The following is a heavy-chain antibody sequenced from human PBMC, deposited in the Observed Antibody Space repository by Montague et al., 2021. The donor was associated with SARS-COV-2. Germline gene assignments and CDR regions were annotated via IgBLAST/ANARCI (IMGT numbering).Heavy chain of an antibody. V-gene: IGHV4-59*13. D-gene: IGHD2-21*02. CDR2: IPYSGST. CDR3: ARTIACRGDCGNRGASDI. Sequence: SETLSLTCTVSGDSISSYYWSWIRQPPGKGLEWVGYIPYSGSTYYNPSLKSRVSVSVDTSKNQFSLKLSSVTAADTAVYYCARTIACRGDCGNRGASDIWGQGTMVTVAS. J-gene: IGHJ3*02. CDR1: GDSISSYY.